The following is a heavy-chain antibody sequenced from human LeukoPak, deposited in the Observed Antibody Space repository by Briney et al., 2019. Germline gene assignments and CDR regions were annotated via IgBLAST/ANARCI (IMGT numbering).Heavy chain of an antibody. CDR3: AKEERWLQAFDY. CDR2: ISGSGGST. V-gene: IGHV3-23*01. J-gene: IGHJ4*02. CDR1: GFTFSSYS. D-gene: IGHD5-12*01. Sequence: PGGSLRLSCAASGFTFSSYSMNWVRQAPGKGLEWVSAISGSGGSTYYADSVKGRFTISRDNSKNTLYLQMNSLRAEDTAVYYCAKEERWLQAFDYWGQGTLVTVSS.